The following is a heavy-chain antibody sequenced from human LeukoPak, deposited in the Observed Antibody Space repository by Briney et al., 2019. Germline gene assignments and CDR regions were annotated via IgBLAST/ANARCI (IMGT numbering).Heavy chain of an antibody. Sequence: SETLSLTCAVSGGSISSGDYSWSWIRQPPGKGLKWIGYIYHSGSTYYNPSLKSRVIISLDRAKSQFSLKLSSVTAADTAVYYCARVVTDMIRGVMAYYFDYWGQGTLVTVSS. CDR1: GGSISSGDYS. J-gene: IGHJ4*02. V-gene: IGHV4-30-2*01. CDR2: IYHSGST. CDR3: ARVVTDMIRGVMAYYFDY. D-gene: IGHD3-10*01.